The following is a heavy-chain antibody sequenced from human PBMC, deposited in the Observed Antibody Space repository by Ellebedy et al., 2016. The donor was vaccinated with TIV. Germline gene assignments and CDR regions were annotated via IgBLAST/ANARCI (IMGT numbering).Heavy chain of an antibody. Sequence: GESLKISCAASGFTFSSYAMSWVRQAPGKGLQWVSEIGATGVSTYYADSVKGRFTISRDNSKNTMYLQMNSLRVEDTAVYYCAKADGDTVMAWLDYWGQGTLVTVSS. CDR2: IGATGVST. V-gene: IGHV3-23*01. J-gene: IGHJ4*02. CDR1: GFTFSSYA. D-gene: IGHD5-18*01. CDR3: AKADGDTVMAWLDY.